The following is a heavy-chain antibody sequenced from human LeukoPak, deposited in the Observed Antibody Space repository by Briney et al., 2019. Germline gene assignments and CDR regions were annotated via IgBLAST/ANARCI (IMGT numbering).Heavy chain of an antibody. CDR3: ARGTPQYSSGWTAHFDY. V-gene: IGHV3-23*01. CDR2: ISGSGGST. Sequence: GGSLRLSCAASGFTFSSYAMSWVRQAPGKGLEWVSAISGSGGSTYYADSVKGRFTISRDNAKNSLYLQMNSLRAEDTAVYYCARGTPQYSSGWTAHFDYWGQGTLVTVSS. D-gene: IGHD6-19*01. CDR1: GFTFSSYA. J-gene: IGHJ4*02.